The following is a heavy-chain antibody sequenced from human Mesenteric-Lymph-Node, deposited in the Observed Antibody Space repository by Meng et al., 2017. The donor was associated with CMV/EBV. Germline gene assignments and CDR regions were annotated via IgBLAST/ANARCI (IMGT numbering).Heavy chain of an antibody. Sequence: ASVKVSCKASGYTFTGYYMHWVRQAPGQGLEWMGWINPNSGGTNYAQKFQGRVTMTRDTSISTAYMELSRLRSDDTAVYYCASHCSSTSCYYYGMDVWGQGTKVTVSS. CDR3: ASHCSSTSCYYYGMDV. CDR1: GYTFTGYY. J-gene: IGHJ6*02. D-gene: IGHD2-2*01. CDR2: INPNSGGT. V-gene: IGHV1-2*02.